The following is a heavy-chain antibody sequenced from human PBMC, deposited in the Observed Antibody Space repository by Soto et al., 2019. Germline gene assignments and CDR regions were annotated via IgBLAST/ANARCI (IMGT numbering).Heavy chain of an antibody. CDR3: ARERYCSSTSCYTPDYYYYYGMDV. D-gene: IGHD2-2*02. CDR2: IIPIFGTA. CDR1: GGTFSIYA. J-gene: IGHJ6*02. V-gene: IGHV1-69*06. Sequence: SVKVSCTSSGGTFSIYAISWVREAPGQWLDGMGGIIPIFGTANYAQKFQGRVTITADKSTSTAYMELSSLRSEDTAVYYCARERYCSSTSCYTPDYYYYYGMDVWGQATTVT.